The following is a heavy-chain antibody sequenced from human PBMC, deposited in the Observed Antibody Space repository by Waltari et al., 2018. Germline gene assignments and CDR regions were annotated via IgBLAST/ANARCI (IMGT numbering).Heavy chain of an antibody. CDR3: TRGSVFDYGTSGPAGY. V-gene: IGHV3-30*01. Sequence: QVQLVESGGGVVQPGRSLRLSCAASGFAFTSYALHWVRQAPGKGLEWLAVMSYDGSNKYYADSVKGRCTISRDNSKNTLYLQMNSLRAEDTAVYYCTRGSVFDYGTSGPAGYWGQGTLVTVSS. CDR1: GFAFTSYA. J-gene: IGHJ4*02. D-gene: IGHD3-22*01. CDR2: MSYDGSNK.